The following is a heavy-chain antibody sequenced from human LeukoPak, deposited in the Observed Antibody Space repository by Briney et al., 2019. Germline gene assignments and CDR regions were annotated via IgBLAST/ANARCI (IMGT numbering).Heavy chain of an antibody. J-gene: IGHJ4*02. CDR3: ARKHYYDSSGFFPPMDY. CDR2: IYSGGST. V-gene: IGHV3-66*01. D-gene: IGHD3-22*01. CDR1: GFTVSSNS. Sequence: GGSLRLSCAASGFTVSSNSMSWVRQAPGKGLEWVSVIYSGGSTFYADSVKGRFTISRDNSKNTLYLQMNSLRAEDTAVYYCARKHYYDSSGFFPPMDYWGQGTLVTVSS.